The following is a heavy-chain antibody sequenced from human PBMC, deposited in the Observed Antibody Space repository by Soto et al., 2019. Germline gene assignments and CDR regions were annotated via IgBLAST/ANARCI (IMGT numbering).Heavy chain of an antibody. Sequence: QVQLVQSGAEVKKPGSSVKVSCKASGGTFSSYAISWVRQAPGQGLEWMGGIIPIFGTANYAQKCQGGVMITADESTSTAYMELSSLRSEDTAVYYCARDAADTRAVYYYYGMDVWGQGTTVTVSS. V-gene: IGHV1-69*01. CDR2: IIPIFGTA. D-gene: IGHD6-25*01. CDR1: GGTFSSYA. J-gene: IGHJ6*02. CDR3: ARDAADTRAVYYYYGMDV.